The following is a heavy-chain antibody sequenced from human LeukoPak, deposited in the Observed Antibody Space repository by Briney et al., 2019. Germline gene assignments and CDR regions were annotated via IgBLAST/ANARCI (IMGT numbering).Heavy chain of an antibody. J-gene: IGHJ4*02. CDR3: ARGRLFSGYRGNVGHEDFDY. D-gene: IGHD5-12*01. Sequence: SETLSLTCSVSGGSVSSGISYWSWIRQPPGEGLEWIAYISDSGGSDYNPSLRGRVTISLDTSKNQFSLRLTSVTAADTAVYYCARGRLFSGYRGNVGHEDFDYWGQGSLVTVSS. V-gene: IGHV4-61*01. CDR2: ISDSGGS. CDR1: GGSVSSGISY.